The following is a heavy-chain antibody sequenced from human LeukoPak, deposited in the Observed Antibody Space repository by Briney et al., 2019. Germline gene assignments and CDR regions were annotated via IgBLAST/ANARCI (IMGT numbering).Heavy chain of an antibody. CDR2: ISAYNGNT. Sequence: ASVKVSCKASGYTFTSYGISWVRQAPGQGLEWMGWISAYNGNTNYAQKLQGRVTMTTDTSTSTAYMELRSLRSDDTAAYYCAREDPGMNWFDPWGQGTLVTVSS. CDR1: GYTFTSYG. CDR3: AREDPGMNWFDP. V-gene: IGHV1-18*01. J-gene: IGHJ5*02.